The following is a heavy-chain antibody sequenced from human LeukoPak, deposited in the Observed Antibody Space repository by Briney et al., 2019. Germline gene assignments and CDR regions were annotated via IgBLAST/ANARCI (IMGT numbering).Heavy chain of an antibody. CDR2: IDHSGNT. J-gene: IGHJ4*02. CDR3: ASEPMTTGKGGFDY. D-gene: IGHD4-17*01. Sequence: PSETLSLTCAVSGGSFSGHYWSWIRQSPGEGLEWIGEIDHSGNTNYNPSLKGRLTISVDTSKSQFSLRLSSVTAADTAVYYCASEPMTTGKGGFDYWGQGTLVTVSS. V-gene: IGHV4-34*01. CDR1: GGSFSGHY.